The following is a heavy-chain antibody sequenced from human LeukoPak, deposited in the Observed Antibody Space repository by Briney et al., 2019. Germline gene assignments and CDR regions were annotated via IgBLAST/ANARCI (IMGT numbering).Heavy chain of an antibody. CDR1: GYTFTNFG. J-gene: IGHJ4*02. CDR2: ISAYNGNT. D-gene: IGHD2-21*02. Sequence: ASVKVSCKASGYTFTNFGISWVRQAPGQGLEWMGWISAYNGNTNDAQKLQGKVTMTTVTTTSTAYMQLRSLRSDDTAVYYCARESPSGGDCYGYWGQGTLVTVSS. V-gene: IGHV1-18*01. CDR3: ARESPSGGDCYGY.